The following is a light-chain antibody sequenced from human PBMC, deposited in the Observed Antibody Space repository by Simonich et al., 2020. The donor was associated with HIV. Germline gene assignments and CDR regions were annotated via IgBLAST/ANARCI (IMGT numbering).Light chain of an antibody. J-gene: IGKJ1*01. CDR3: QQYNNWPPWT. V-gene: IGKV3-15*01. CDR2: GAS. Sequence: EIVMTQSPATLSVSPGERATLSCRASQSVSSNLAWYHQKPGPAPRLLIYGASTRATVIPARFSGSVSGTEFTLTISSLQSEDFAVYYCQQYNNWPPWTFGQGTKVEIK. CDR1: QSVSSN.